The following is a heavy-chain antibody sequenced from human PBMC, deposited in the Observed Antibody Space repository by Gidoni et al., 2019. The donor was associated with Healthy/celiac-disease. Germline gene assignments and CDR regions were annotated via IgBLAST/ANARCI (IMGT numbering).Heavy chain of an antibody. CDR2: IYYSGST. Sequence: QLQLQESGPGLVKPSETLSLTCTVSGGSISSSSYYWGWLRQPPGKGLEWIGSIYYSGSTYYNPSLKSRVTISVDTSKNQFSLKLSSVTAADTAVYYCATQSGSYLVGYWGQGTLVTVSS. J-gene: IGHJ4*02. V-gene: IGHV4-39*01. CDR3: ATQSGSYLVGY. D-gene: IGHD1-26*01. CDR1: GGSISSSSYY.